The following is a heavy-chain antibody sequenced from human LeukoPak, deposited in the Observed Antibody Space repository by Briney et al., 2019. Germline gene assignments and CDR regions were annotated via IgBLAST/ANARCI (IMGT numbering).Heavy chain of an antibody. D-gene: IGHD5-12*01. V-gene: IGHV4-34*01. CDR3: ARAKWLRLAPFDY. Sequence: PGGSLRLSCTASGFKFGDYAMSWIRKPPGKGLEWIGEINHSGSTNYNPSLKSRVTISVDTSKNQFSLKLSSVTAADTAVYYCARAKWLRLAPFDYWGQGTLVTVSS. J-gene: IGHJ4*02. CDR1: GFKFGDYA. CDR2: INHSGST.